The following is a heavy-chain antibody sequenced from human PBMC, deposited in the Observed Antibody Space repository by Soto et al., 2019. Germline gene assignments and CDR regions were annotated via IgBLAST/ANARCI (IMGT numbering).Heavy chain of an antibody. V-gene: IGHV3-23*05. CDR2: IDNSGGIT. D-gene: IGHD5-18*01. CDR1: GFTFSTYA. CDR3: AKGGYNYGFLFDC. J-gene: IGHJ4*02. Sequence: GGSLRLSCAASGFTFSTYAISWVRQAPGKGLEWVSTIDNSGGITYYADSVKGRFTISRDNSKNTLYLQMNSLRAEDTAVYYCAKGGYNYGFLFDCWAQGTLVTVSA.